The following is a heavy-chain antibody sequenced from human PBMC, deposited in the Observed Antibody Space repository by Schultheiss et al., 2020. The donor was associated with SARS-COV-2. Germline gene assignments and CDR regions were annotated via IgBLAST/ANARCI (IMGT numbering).Heavy chain of an antibody. CDR2: ISGSGSAI. CDR1: GFTFSSYA. V-gene: IGHV3-21*01. D-gene: IGHD3-10*01. J-gene: IGHJ3*01. CDR3: ARDLGSGGAFDL. Sequence: GGSLRLSCAASGFTFSSYAMSWVRQAPGKGLEWVSAISGSGSAIYYADSVKGRFTISRDNAKNSLYLQMNSLRADDTALYYCARDLGSGGAFDLWGRGTMVTVSS.